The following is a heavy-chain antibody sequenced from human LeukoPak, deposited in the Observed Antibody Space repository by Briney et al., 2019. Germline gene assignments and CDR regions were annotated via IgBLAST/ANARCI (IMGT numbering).Heavy chain of an antibody. CDR3: ARGVTLLKASFYYDYYMDV. CDR2: INAGNGNT. D-gene: IGHD2-21*02. V-gene: IGHV1-3*03. Sequence: GASVKVSCKASGYTFTSYAMHWVRQAPGQRLEWMGWINAGNGNTKYSQEFQGRVTITRDTSASTAYMELSSLRSEDMAVYYCARGVTLLKASFYYDYYMDVWGKGTTVTVSS. J-gene: IGHJ6*03. CDR1: GYTFTSYA.